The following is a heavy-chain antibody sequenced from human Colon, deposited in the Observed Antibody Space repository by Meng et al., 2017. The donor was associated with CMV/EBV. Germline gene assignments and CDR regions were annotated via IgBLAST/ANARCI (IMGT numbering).Heavy chain of an antibody. CDR1: GYTFTANH. CDR2: IYPQDGGT. CDR3: VRESWYFDF. Sequence: QWQLVTSGTEVKKPGAAVKVSCKTSGYTFTANHLHWVRQAPGQGLEWMGWIYPQDGGTYFAQKFQDRVTLTRDTSITTAYMELSGLTSDDTAIYYCVRESWYFDFWGEGTLVTVSS. D-gene: IGHD6-13*01. J-gene: IGHJ4*02. V-gene: IGHV1-2*02.